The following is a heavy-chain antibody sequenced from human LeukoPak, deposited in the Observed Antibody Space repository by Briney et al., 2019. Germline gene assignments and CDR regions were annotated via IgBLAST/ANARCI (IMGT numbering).Heavy chain of an antibody. V-gene: IGHV4-4*02. CDR1: GGSISSINW. CDR2: ISHSGDT. J-gene: IGHJ2*01. Sequence: SGTLSLTCAVSGGSISSINWCNWVRQSPGKGLEWIGEISHSGDTNYSPSLKSRVTISVDKSKNQFSLNLTSVTAADTAVYYCARGRLVVAPIDLWGRGTLVTVSS. CDR3: ARGRLVVAPIDL. D-gene: IGHD5-12*01.